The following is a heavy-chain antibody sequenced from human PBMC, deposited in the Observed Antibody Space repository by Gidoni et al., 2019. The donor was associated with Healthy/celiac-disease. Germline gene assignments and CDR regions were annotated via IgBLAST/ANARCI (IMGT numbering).Heavy chain of an antibody. J-gene: IGHJ3*02. Sequence: EVQLLESGGGLVQPGGSLRLSCAASGFTFSSYAMSWVRQAPGKGLGWVSAISGSGGSTYYADSVKGRFTISRDNSKNTLYLQMNSLRAEDTAVYYCAKDLKRGYSSSPPRAFDIWGQGTMVTVSS. CDR1: GFTFSSYA. CDR2: ISGSGGST. V-gene: IGHV3-23*01. CDR3: AKDLKRGYSSSPPRAFDI. D-gene: IGHD6-13*01.